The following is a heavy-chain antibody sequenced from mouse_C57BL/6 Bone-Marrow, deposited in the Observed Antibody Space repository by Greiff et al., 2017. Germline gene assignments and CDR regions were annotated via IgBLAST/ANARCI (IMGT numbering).Heavy chain of an antibody. V-gene: IGHV1-69*01. D-gene: IGHD2-1*01. CDR1: GYTFTSYW. J-gene: IGHJ3*01. CDR2: IDPSDSYT. CDR3: ARRRGNYGGFAD. Sequence: QVQLQQPGAELVMPGASVKLSCKASGYTFTSYWMHWVKQRPGQGLEWIGEIDPSDSYTNYNQKFKGKSTLTVDKSSSTAYMQLSSLTSEDSAVYYCARRRGNYGGFADWGQGTLVTVSA.